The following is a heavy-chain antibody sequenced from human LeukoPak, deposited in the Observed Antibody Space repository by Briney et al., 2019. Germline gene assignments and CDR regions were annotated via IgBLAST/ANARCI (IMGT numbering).Heavy chain of an antibody. CDR3: ARGLSCSGGSCSDY. CDR1: GGSVSGYY. CDR2: VNHSGST. J-gene: IGHJ4*02. Sequence: SETLSLTCAVYGGSVSGYYWNWIRQPPGKGLEWIGEVNHSGSTNYNPSLKSRVTMSADTSRNQFYLKLSSVTAADTAVYYCARGLSCSGGSCSDYWGQGTLVTVSS. V-gene: IGHV4-34*01. D-gene: IGHD2-15*01.